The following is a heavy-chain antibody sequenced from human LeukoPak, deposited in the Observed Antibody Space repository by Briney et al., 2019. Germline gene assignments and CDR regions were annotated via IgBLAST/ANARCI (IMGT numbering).Heavy chain of an antibody. CDR3: ARDGGDCSGDSCYVDY. V-gene: IGHV3-20*04. CDR1: GFTFTDTY. D-gene: IGHD2-15*01. J-gene: IGHJ4*02. Sequence: GGSLRLSCAVSGFTFTDTYMTWIRQAPGKGLEWVSSIKWNGGSTGYADSVKGRFTISRDNAKNSLYLQMNSLRAEDTALYYCARDGGDCSGDSCYVDYWGQGTLVTVSS. CDR2: IKWNGGST.